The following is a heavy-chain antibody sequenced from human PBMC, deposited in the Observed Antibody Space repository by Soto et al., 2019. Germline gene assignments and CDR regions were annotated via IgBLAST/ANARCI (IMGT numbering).Heavy chain of an antibody. J-gene: IGHJ5*02. CDR3: AIGRTGSNGYYWA. CDR2: IIPVIGVG. CDR1: GNTLNTDT. D-gene: IGHD3-22*01. V-gene: IGHV1-69*02. Sequence: QVQLVQSGAEVMKPGSSVKVSCKPSGNTLNTDTITWLRQAPGQGLEWMGRIIPVIGVGTYAQKFQDRVTITADKSTTTVYMEVTSLTSEDTATYYCAIGRTGSNGYYWAWGQGTQVTVS.